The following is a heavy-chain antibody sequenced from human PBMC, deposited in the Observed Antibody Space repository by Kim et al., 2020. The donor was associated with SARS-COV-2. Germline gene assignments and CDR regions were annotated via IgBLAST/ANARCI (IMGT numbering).Heavy chain of an antibody. V-gene: IGHV3-21*01. Sequence: GGSLRLSCAASGFTFSSYSMHWVRQAPGKGLEWVSSISSSSSYIYYADSVKGRFTISRDNAKNSLYLQMNSLRAEDTAVYYCARAGGLTYYYGMDVWGQGTTVTVSS. CDR2: ISSSSSYI. CDR1: GFTFSSYS. D-gene: IGHD3-9*01. CDR3: ARAGGLTYYYGMDV. J-gene: IGHJ6*02.